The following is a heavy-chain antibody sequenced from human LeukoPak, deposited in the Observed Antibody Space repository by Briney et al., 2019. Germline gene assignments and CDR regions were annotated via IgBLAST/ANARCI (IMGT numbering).Heavy chain of an antibody. CDR3: ARENGVLLWFGESPRIRVSYGMDV. V-gene: IGHV4-61*08. J-gene: IGHJ6*02. Sequence: SETLSLTCTVSGGSISSGDYYWSWIRQPPGKGLEWIGYIYYSGSTNYNPSLKSRVTISVDTSKNQFSLKLSSVTAADTAVYYCARENGVLLWFGESPRIRVSYGMDVWGQGTTVTVSS. CDR2: IYYSGST. D-gene: IGHD3-10*01. CDR1: GGSISSGDYY.